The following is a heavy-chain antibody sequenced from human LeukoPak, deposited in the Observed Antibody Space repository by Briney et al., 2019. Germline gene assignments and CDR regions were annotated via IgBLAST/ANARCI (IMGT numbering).Heavy chain of an antibody. CDR2: ISGSGGST. V-gene: IGHV3-23*01. CDR3: ARDRPGVWGSYRLFQH. Sequence: PGGSLRLSCAASGFTFSSYAMSWVRQAPGKGLEWVSAISGSGGSTYYADSVKGRFTISRDNSKNTLYLQMNSLRAEDTAVYYCARDRPGVWGSYRLFQHWGQGTLVTVSS. D-gene: IGHD3-16*02. J-gene: IGHJ1*01. CDR1: GFTFSSYA.